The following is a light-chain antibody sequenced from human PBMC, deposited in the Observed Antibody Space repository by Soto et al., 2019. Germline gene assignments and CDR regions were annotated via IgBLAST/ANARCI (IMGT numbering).Light chain of an antibody. J-gene: IGKJ1*01. CDR2: KAS. V-gene: IGKV1-5*03. CDR3: QHYNSYSEA. Sequence: DIQMTQAPSTLSGSVGDRVTIICRASQTISSWLAWYQQKPGKAPKLLIYKASTLKSGVPSRFSGSGSGTEFTLTISSLQPDEFATYYCQHYNSYSEAVGQGTKVEIK. CDR1: QTISSW.